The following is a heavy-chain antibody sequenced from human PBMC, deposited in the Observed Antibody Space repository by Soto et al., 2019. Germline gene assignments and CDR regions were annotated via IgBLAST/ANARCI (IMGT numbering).Heavy chain of an antibody. J-gene: IGHJ6*02. Sequence: QVQLVQSGAEVKKPGASVKVSCKASGYTFTSYDINWVRQATGQGLEWMGWMNPNSGNTGYAQKFQGRVTMTRNTSISTAYMELSSLRSEETAVYYCARLPDGYYYYGMDVWGQGTTVTVSS. V-gene: IGHV1-8*01. CDR1: GYTFTSYD. CDR3: ARLPDGYYYYGMDV. CDR2: MNPNSGNT.